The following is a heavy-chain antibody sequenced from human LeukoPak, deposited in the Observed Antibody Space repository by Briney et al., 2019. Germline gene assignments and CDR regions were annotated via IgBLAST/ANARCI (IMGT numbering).Heavy chain of an antibody. J-gene: IGHJ4*02. CDR2: INPSGGST. CDR1: GYTFTSYY. Sequence: ASVKVSCKASGYTFTSYYMHWVRQAPGQGLEWMGIINPSGGSTSYAQKFQGRVTMTRDTSTSTVYMELSSLRSEDTAVYYCARRRQPVGTGGYFDYWARKPWSPSPQ. V-gene: IGHV1-46*01. CDR3: ARRRQPVGTGGYFDY. D-gene: IGHD3/OR15-3a*01.